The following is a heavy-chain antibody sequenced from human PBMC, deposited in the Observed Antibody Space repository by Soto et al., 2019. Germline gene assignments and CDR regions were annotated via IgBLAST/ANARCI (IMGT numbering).Heavy chain of an antibody. D-gene: IGHD2-15*01. CDR2: IYYSGST. J-gene: IGHJ4*02. Sequence: LSLTCTVSGISGSTSEYYWGWVRQPPGKGLDWIGNIYYSGSTFYTPSLRTRVTISVDTSKNQVYLNLNSVTAAGTAVYFCAGSVVPTSQNNDFDYCRRRTMVAVSS. V-gene: IGHV4-39*01. CDR3: AGSVVPTSQNNDFDY. CDR1: GISGSTSEYY.